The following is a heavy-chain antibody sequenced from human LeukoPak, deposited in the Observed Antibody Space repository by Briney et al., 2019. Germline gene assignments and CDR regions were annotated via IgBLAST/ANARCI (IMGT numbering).Heavy chain of an antibody. CDR3: ARDEFDYDFWSGSFDY. CDR1: GFTFSSYS. CDR2: ISSSSSTI. D-gene: IGHD3-3*01. V-gene: IGHV3-48*01. J-gene: IGHJ4*02. Sequence: PGGSLRLSCAASGFTFSSYSMNWVRQAPGKGLEWVSYISSSSSTIYYADSVKGRFTISRDNAKNSLYLQMNSLRAEDTAVYYCARDEFDYDFWSGSFDYWGQGTLVTASS.